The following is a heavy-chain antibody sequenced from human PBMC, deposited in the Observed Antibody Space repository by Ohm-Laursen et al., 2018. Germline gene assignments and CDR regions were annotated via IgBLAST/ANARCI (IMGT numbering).Heavy chain of an antibody. CDR1: GFNLTEHY. D-gene: IGHD4-17*01. CDR2: SRYKENNYST. CDR3: AKFNADYP. J-gene: IGHJ4*02. Sequence: SLRLSCAASGFNLTEHYMDWVRQAPGKGLEWVGRSRYKENNYSTAYAASVRGRFTISRDESKNEMYLQMKSLKTGDTAVYYCAKFNADYPWGQGTLVSVSS. V-gene: IGHV3-72*01.